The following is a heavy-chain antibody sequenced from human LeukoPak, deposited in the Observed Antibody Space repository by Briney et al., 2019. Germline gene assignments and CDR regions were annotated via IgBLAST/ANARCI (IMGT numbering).Heavy chain of an antibody. D-gene: IGHD5-18*01. Sequence: GGSLRLSCAVSGFTLNNFAMSWVRQAPGKGLEWVSTLNDDGGKTYYADSVEGRFIISRDDSKNTLYLQMNSLTAEDTAIYYCAGRGYSYGAFDFWGQGTRVTVSS. J-gene: IGHJ4*02. CDR2: LNDDGGKT. CDR3: AGRGYSYGAFDF. V-gene: IGHV3-23*01. CDR1: GFTLNNFA.